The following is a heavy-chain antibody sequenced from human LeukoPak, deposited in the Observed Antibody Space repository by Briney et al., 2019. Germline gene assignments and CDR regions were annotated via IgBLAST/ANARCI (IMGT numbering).Heavy chain of an antibody. J-gene: IGHJ4*02. Sequence: SETLSLTCTVSGGSISSHYWSWIRQPPGKGLEWIGYIYYSGSTNYNPSLKSRVTILVDTSKNQFSLKLSSVTAADTAVYYCARGSSGWSIDYWGQGTLVTVSS. D-gene: IGHD6-19*01. V-gene: IGHV4-59*11. CDR1: GGSISSHY. CDR3: ARGSSGWSIDY. CDR2: IYYSGST.